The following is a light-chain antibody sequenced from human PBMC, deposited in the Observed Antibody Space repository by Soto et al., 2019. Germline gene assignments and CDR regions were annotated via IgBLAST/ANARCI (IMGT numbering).Light chain of an antibody. CDR3: QQSYSTPSIT. V-gene: IGKV3-15*01. CDR2: GAS. CDR1: QSVSSK. Sequence: EIVMTQSPATLSVSPGEGATLSCRASQSVSSKLAWYQQKPGQAPRLLIYGASTRATGIPARFSGSGSGTDFTLTISSLQPEDFATYYCQQSYSTPSITFGQGTRLEIK. J-gene: IGKJ5*01.